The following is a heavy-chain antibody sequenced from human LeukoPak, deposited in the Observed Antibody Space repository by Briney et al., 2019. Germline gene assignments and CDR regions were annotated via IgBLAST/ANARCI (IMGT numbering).Heavy chain of an antibody. CDR3: ARSRFGIVVVHFDY. D-gene: IGHD3-22*01. Sequence: GGSLRLSCAASGFTFSSYSMNWVRQAPGKGLEWVSSISSSSSYIYYADSVKGRFTISRDNAKNSLYLQMNSLRADDTAVYYCARSRFGIVVVHFDYWGQGTLVTVSS. CDR2: ISSSSSYI. V-gene: IGHV3-21*04. J-gene: IGHJ4*02. CDR1: GFTFSSYS.